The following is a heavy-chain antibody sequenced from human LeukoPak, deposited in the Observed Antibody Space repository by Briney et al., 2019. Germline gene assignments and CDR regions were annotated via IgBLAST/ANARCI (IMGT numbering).Heavy chain of an antibody. V-gene: IGHV7-4-1*02. J-gene: IGHJ4*02. CDR1: GYTFTTYTYA. D-gene: IGHD3-22*01. CDR3: ARDTPVQYYHSSGYYYAFDF. CDR2: INTNTGNP. Sequence: ASVKVSCKASGYTFTTYTYAMNWVRQAPGRGLEWMGWINTNTGNPTYAQGFTGRFVFSLDTSVSTAYLQISSLKAEDTAVYYCARDTPVQYYHSSGYYYAFDFWGQGTLVTVSS.